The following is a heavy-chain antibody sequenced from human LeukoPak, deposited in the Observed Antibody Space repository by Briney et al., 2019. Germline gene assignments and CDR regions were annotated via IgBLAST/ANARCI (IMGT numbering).Heavy chain of an antibody. Sequence: ASVKVSCKASGYTFTSYGISWVRQAPGQGLEWMGWISAYNGNTNYAQKFQGRVTMTRDTSISTAYVELSRLRSDDTAVYYCARDGDYYDSSGNDYWGQGTLVTVSS. CDR3: ARDGDYYDSSGNDY. J-gene: IGHJ4*02. D-gene: IGHD3-22*01. V-gene: IGHV1-18*01. CDR1: GYTFTSYG. CDR2: ISAYNGNT.